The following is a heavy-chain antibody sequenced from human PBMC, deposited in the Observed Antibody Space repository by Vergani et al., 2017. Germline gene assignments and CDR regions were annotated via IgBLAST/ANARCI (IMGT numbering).Heavy chain of an antibody. CDR3: ERGGPAALRGDAFDI. Sequence: QVQLVQSGAEVKKPGSSVKVSCKASGGTFSSYTISWVRQAPGQGLEWMGRIIPILGIANYAQKFQGRVTITADESTSTAYMGLSSLRSEDTAVYYCERGGPAALRGDAFDIWGQGTMVTVSS. CDR2: IIPILGIA. J-gene: IGHJ3*02. CDR1: GGTFSSYT. V-gene: IGHV1-69*02. D-gene: IGHD2-2*01.